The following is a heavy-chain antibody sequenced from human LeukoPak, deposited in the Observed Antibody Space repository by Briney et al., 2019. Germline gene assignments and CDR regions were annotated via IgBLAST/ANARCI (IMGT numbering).Heavy chain of an antibody. V-gene: IGHV3-21*01. CDR1: GFTFSSYS. CDR3: ARDSGDSASGWGPPPSDY. CDR2: ISSSSSYI. J-gene: IGHJ4*02. Sequence: GGSLRLSCAASGFTFSSYSMNWVRQAPGKGLEWVSSISSSSSYIYYADSVKGRFTISRDNAKNSLYLQMNSLRAEDTAVYYCARDSGDSASGWGPPPSDYWGQGTLVTVSS. D-gene: IGHD7-27*01.